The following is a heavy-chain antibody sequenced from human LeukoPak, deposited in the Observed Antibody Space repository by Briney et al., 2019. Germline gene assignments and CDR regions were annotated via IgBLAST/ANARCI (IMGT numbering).Heavy chain of an antibody. J-gene: IGHJ4*02. V-gene: IGHV3-53*01. CDR2: ICSGGST. CDR3: AREPYGGNLYYFDY. D-gene: IGHD4-23*01. CDR1: GFTVSSNY. Sequence: PGGSLRLSCAASGFTVSSNYMNWVRQAPGKGLEWVSVICSGGSTYYADSVKGRFTISRDNSKNTLYLQMNSLRAEDTAVYYCAREPYGGNLYYFDYWGQGTLVTVSS.